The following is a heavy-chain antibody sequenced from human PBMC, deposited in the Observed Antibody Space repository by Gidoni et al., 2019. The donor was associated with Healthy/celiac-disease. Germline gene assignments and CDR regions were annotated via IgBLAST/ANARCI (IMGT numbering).Heavy chain of an antibody. CDR1: GFTFRSYG. J-gene: IGHJ4*02. V-gene: IGHV3-30*18. Sequence: QVQLVESGGGVVQPGRSLRLSCAASGFTFRSYGMHGVRQAPGKGLEWVAVISYDGSNKYYADSVKGRFTISRDNSKNTLYLQMNSLRAEDTAVYYCAKEEDIVVVVAATQVDYWGQGTLVTVSS. D-gene: IGHD2-15*01. CDR3: AKEEDIVVVVAATQVDY. CDR2: ISYDGSNK.